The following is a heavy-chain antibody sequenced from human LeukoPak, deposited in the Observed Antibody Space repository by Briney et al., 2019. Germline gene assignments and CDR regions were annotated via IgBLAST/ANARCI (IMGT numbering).Heavy chain of an antibody. V-gene: IGHV5-51*01. CDR2: IYPGDSDT. Sequence: GESLKLSCKGSGYSFTSYWIGWVRQMPGKGLEWMGIIYPGDSDTRYSPSFQGQVTISADKSISTAYLQWSSLKASDTAMYYCARHYELTRIGAYDSSGSLWLDVWGQGTTVTVSS. D-gene: IGHD3-22*01. J-gene: IGHJ6*02. CDR1: GYSFTSYW. CDR3: ARHYELTRIGAYDSSGSLWLDV.